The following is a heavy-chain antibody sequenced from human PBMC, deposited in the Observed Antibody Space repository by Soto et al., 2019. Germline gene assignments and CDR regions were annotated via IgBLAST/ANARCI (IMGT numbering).Heavy chain of an antibody. Sequence: PGGSLRLSCAASGFTFDDYAMHWVRQAPGKGLEWVSGISWNSGSIGYADSVKGRFTISRDNAKNSLYLQMNSLRAEDTALYYCAKDRTAAGVEFDYWGQGTLVTVSS. J-gene: IGHJ4*02. V-gene: IGHV3-9*01. CDR3: AKDRTAAGVEFDY. CDR1: GFTFDDYA. D-gene: IGHD6-13*01. CDR2: ISWNSGSI.